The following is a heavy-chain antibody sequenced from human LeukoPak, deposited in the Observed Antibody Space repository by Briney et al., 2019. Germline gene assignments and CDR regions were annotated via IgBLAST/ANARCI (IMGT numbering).Heavy chain of an antibody. CDR1: GFTFDDYA. J-gene: IGHJ4*02. V-gene: IGHV3-9*03. CDR2: ISWNSGSI. Sequence: GGSLRLSCAASGFTFDDYAMHWVRQAPGKGLEWVSGISWNSGSIGYADSVKGRFTISRDNAKNSLYLQMNSLRAEDMALYYCAKGGRPYSSSFFDYWGQGTLVTVSS. D-gene: IGHD6-13*01. CDR3: AKGGRPYSSSFFDY.